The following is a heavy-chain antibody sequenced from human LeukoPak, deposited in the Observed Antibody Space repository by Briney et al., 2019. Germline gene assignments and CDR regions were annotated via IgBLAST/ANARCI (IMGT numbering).Heavy chain of an antibody. D-gene: IGHD3-22*01. CDR2: IGTAGDT. CDR3: ARAGFHYYGSSGYDY. V-gene: IGHV3-13*01. Sequence: PGGSLRLSCAASGFTFSSYDMHWVRQATGKGLEWVSAIGTAGDTYYPGSVKGRFTISRENAKNSLYLQMNSLRAGDTAVYYCARAGFHYYGSSGYDYWGQGTLVTVSS. J-gene: IGHJ4*02. CDR1: GFTFSSYD.